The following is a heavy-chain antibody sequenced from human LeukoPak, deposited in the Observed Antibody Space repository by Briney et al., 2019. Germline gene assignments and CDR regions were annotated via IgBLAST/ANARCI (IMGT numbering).Heavy chain of an antibody. Sequence: ASVKVSCKASGGTFSSYAISWVRQAPGQGLEWMGIINPSGGSTSYAQKFQGRVTMTRDMSTSTVYMELSSLRSEDTAVYYCARFRGTQIDYWGQGTLVTVSS. V-gene: IGHV1-46*01. D-gene: IGHD1-26*01. J-gene: IGHJ4*02. CDR2: INPSGGST. CDR3: ARFRGTQIDY. CDR1: GGTFSSYA.